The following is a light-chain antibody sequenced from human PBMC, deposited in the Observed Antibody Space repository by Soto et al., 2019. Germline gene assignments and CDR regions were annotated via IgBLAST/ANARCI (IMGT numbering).Light chain of an antibody. CDR1: QSVSSY. Sequence: EIVLTQSPATLSLSPGERATLSCRASQSVSSYLAWYQQKRGQAPRLLIYDASNRATGIPARFSGSGSGTDFTLTISSLEPEDFAVYYCQQRSNWVTFGQGTHWRL. V-gene: IGKV3-11*01. J-gene: IGKJ5*01. CDR3: QQRSNWVT. CDR2: DAS.